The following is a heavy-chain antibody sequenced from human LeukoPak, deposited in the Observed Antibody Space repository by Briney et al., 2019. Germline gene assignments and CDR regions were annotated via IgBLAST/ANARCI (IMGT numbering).Heavy chain of an antibody. V-gene: IGHV3-9*01. CDR3: ARDLFAGRSSGWPDFDY. Sequence: GGSLRLSCAASGFIFDDYAMHWVRQAPGKGLEWVSGISWNSGSIGYADSVKGRFTISRDNAKNSLYMQMNSLRAEDTALYYCARDLFAGRSSGWPDFDYWGQGTLVTVSS. CDR1: GFIFDDYA. D-gene: IGHD6-19*01. CDR2: ISWNSGSI. J-gene: IGHJ4*02.